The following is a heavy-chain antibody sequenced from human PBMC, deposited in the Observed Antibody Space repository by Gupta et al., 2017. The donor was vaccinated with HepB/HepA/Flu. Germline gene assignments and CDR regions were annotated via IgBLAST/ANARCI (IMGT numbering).Heavy chain of an antibody. Sequence: EVQLVESGGGLVQPGGSLRLSCAASGFPFSSYEMNWVRQAPGKGLEWVAYISSRGSTIYYADSVKGRGTISRDKAKNSLYRQMNSLRAEETDVYDCARAPTYDYDISGWNWFDPGGQGTLVTVSS. CDR2: ISSRGSTI. D-gene: IGHD3-22*01. J-gene: IGHJ5*02. CDR1: GFPFSSYE. V-gene: IGHV3-48*03. CDR3: ARAPTYDYDISGWNWFDP.